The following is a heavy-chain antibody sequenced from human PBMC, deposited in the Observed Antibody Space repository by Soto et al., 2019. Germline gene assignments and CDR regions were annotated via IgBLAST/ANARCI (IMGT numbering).Heavy chain of an antibody. D-gene: IGHD6-13*01. V-gene: IGHV3-30*03. J-gene: IGHJ4*02. Sequence: QVQLVESGGGVVQPGRSLRLSCAASGFTFSNYGIHWVRQAPGKGLEWVAVIASDGKDKKYADSVKGRFTISRDNSKNTMYLQMHGLRAADTAVYYCARDGDLAAAGDCFDYWGQGTLVTVSS. CDR3: ARDGDLAAAGDCFDY. CDR2: IASDGKDK. CDR1: GFTFSNYG.